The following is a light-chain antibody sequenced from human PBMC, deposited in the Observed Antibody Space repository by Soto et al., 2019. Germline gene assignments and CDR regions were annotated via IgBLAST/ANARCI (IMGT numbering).Light chain of an antibody. CDR2: GAS. Sequence: EIVLTQSPGTLSLSPGERATLSCGASQSVSSSYLAWYQQKPGQAPRLLIYGASSRATDIPDRFSGSGSGTDFTLTISRLEPEDFAVYYCQQYGSSPPTFGQGTKVDI. CDR1: QSVSSSY. V-gene: IGKV3-20*01. CDR3: QQYGSSPPT. J-gene: IGKJ1*01.